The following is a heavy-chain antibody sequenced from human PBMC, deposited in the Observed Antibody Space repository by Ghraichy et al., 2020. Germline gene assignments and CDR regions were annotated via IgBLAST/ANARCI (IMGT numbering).Heavy chain of an antibody. CDR1: GFIFSSSW. J-gene: IGHJ6*02. CDR3: ARGFGLDV. CDR2: INKDGSEK. Sequence: LSLTCAASGFIFSSSWMSWVRQVPGKGLEWVANINKDGSEKYYVDSVKGRFSMSRDNAKNSVHLQMNSLRAGDTAVYYCARGFGLDVWGQGTTVTVSS. D-gene: IGHD3-10*01. V-gene: IGHV3-7*01.